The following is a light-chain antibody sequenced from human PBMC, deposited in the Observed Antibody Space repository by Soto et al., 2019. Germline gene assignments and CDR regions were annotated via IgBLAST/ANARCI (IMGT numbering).Light chain of an antibody. Sequence: EVVMRQSPATLSASPGEGATLACRASQVISDALAWYQHKPGQTPRLLIYDTTTRAAGVPTRFSSRRCGAEFTLTINSLQSEDFAEYYCHQYGYPRLFGEGTKVDIK. J-gene: IGKJ1*01. CDR3: HQYGYPRL. CDR1: QVISDA. V-gene: IGKV3-15*01. CDR2: DTT.